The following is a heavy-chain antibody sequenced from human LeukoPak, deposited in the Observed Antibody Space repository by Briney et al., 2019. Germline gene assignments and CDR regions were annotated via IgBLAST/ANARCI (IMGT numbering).Heavy chain of an antibody. CDR2: INHSGST. V-gene: IGHV4-34*01. J-gene: IGHJ5*02. Sequence: SETLSLTCAVHGGSFSGYYWSWIRQPPGKGLEWIGEINHSGSTNYNPSLKSRVTISVDTSKNQFSLKLSSVTAADTAVYYCASPSAGSSWYRGGFDPWGQGTLVTVSS. CDR1: GGSFSGYY. D-gene: IGHD6-13*01. CDR3: ASPSAGSSWYRGGFDP.